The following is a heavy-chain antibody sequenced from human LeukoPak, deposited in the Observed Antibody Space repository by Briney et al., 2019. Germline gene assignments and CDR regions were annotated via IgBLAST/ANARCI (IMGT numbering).Heavy chain of an antibody. CDR3: AKEMRSSTSPIDY. Sequence: PGRSLRLSCAASGFTFDDYAMHWVRQAPGKGLEWVSGISWNSGSIGYADSVKGRSTISRDNAKNSLYLQTNSLRAEDTALYYCAKEMRSSTSPIDYWGQGTLVTVSS. V-gene: IGHV3-9*01. J-gene: IGHJ4*02. CDR2: ISWNSGSI. D-gene: IGHD2-2*01. CDR1: GFTFDDYA.